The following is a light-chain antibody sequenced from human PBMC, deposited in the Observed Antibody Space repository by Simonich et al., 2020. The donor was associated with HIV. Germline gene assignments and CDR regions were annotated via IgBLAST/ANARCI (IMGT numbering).Light chain of an antibody. Sequence: EIVLTQSPATLSVFPGERATLSCRASQSLTNNLAWYQQKPGQAPRLIIYAASTRATGIPARFRGTGSGTEFTLTISSMQSEDFALYYCQQYNDSPLTFGGGTKVEIK. J-gene: IGKJ4*01. V-gene: IGKV3-15*01. CDR2: AAS. CDR3: QQYNDSPLT. CDR1: QSLTNN.